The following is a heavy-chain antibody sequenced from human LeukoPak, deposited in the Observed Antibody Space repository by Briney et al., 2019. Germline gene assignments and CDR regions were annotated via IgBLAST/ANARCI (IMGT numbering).Heavy chain of an antibody. D-gene: IGHD3-22*01. J-gene: IGHJ4*02. V-gene: IGHV3-7*04. CDR3: ARDEHQYYHASSGRFDY. CDR2: IKQDGSEK. CDR1: GFTFSYYW. Sequence: GGSLRPSCAASGFTFSYYWMGWVRQAPGKGLEWVANIKQDGSEKYYVDSVKGRFTISRDNAKNSLYLQMNSMRAEDTAVYYCARDEHQYYHASSGRFDYWGQGILVTVSS.